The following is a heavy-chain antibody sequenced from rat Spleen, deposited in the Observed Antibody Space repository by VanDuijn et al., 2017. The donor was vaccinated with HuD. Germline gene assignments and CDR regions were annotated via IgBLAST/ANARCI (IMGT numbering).Heavy chain of an antibody. J-gene: IGHJ2*01. V-gene: IGHV5-29*01. D-gene: IGHD1-11*01. CDR3: TRDRGQNGGYDY. Sequence: EVQLVESGGGLVQPGRSLKLSCAASGFTFSNYGMAWVRQAPTKGLAWVATISYDGTATYYRDSVKGRFTLSRDNARSTLYLQMGSLRSEDTATYYCTRDRGQNGGYDYWGQGVMVTVSS. CDR1: GFTFSNYG. CDR2: ISYDGTAT.